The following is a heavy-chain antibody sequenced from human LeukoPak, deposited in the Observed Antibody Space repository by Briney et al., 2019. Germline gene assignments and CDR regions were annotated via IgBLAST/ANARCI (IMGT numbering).Heavy chain of an antibody. D-gene: IGHD1-26*01. V-gene: IGHV1-69*01. J-gene: IGHJ4*02. CDR1: GGTFSSYA. CDR2: IIPIFGTA. Sequence: SVKVSCKASGGTFSSYAISWVRQAPGQGLEWMGGIIPIFGTASYAQKFQGRVTITADESTSTAYMELSSLRSEDTAVYYCARAGSGELLPNYYFDYWGQGTLVTVSS. CDR3: ARAGSGELLPNYYFDY.